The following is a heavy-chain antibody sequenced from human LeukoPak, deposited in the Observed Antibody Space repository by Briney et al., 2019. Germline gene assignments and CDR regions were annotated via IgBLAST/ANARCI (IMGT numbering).Heavy chain of an antibody. CDR3: ARPFRWAAALDY. V-gene: IGHV1-2*02. D-gene: IGHD6-13*01. CDR1: GYTFTSYY. Sequence: ASVKVSCKASGYTFTSYYMHWVRQAPGQGLEWMGWINPNSGGTNYAQKFQGRVTMTGDTSISTAYMELSRLRSDDTAVYYCARPFRWAAALDYWGQGTLVTVSS. J-gene: IGHJ4*02. CDR2: INPNSGGT.